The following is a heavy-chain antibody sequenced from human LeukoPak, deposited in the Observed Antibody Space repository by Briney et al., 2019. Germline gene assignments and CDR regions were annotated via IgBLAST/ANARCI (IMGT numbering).Heavy chain of an antibody. CDR3: ASAKVGATLAFDI. J-gene: IGHJ3*02. CDR1: GLTASGTY. D-gene: IGHD1-26*01. Sequence: GGSLRPPVPAPGLTASGTYMSWFRQAPGKGLSWASVIYSGGSTYYADSVRGRFTISRDNSNNTLYLQMNSLRAEDTAVYYCASAKVGATLAFDIWGQGTMVTVSS. CDR2: IYSGGST. V-gene: IGHV3-53*01.